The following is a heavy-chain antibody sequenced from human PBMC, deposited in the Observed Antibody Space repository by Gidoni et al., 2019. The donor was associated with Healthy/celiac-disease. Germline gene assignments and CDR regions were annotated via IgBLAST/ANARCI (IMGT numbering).Heavy chain of an antibody. Sequence: QLQPVQSGAEVQKPAASVKVSCKASGSTFTSYDLNWVRQATGQGLEGTGWMNPNSGKTSYAQKFQGKVNMTRNTPISTAYMERSRLKSEDTAVYYCARAQRITIFGVVIHHYYGMDVWGQGTTVTVSS. CDR1: GSTFTSYD. CDR2: MNPNSGKT. CDR3: ARAQRITIFGVVIHHYYGMDV. D-gene: IGHD3-3*01. J-gene: IGHJ6*02. V-gene: IGHV1-8*01.